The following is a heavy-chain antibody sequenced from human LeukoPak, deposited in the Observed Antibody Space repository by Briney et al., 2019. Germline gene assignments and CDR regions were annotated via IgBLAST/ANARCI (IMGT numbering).Heavy chain of an antibody. CDR1: GYTFTSYG. Sequence: ASVKVSCKASGYTFTSYGISWVRQAPGQGLEWMGWISAYNGNTNYAQNLQGRVTLTTDTSTSTAYMELRSLRSDDTAVYYCARDTPYYYDSSAYRSRFDYWGQGTLVTVSS. CDR2: ISAYNGNT. J-gene: IGHJ4*02. V-gene: IGHV1-18*01. D-gene: IGHD3-22*01. CDR3: ARDTPYYYDSSAYRSRFDY.